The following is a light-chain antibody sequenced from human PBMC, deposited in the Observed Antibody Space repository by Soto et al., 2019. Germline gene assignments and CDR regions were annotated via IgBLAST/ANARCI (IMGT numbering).Light chain of an antibody. Sequence: QSALTQPASVSGSPGQSITISCTGTSSDVGGSNYVSWYQQHPGKAPKLMIYEVSNRPSGVTNRFSGSKSGNTASLTISGLQAEDEADYSCSSYTSSSTRVVFGGGTKLPVL. CDR2: EVS. CDR3: SSYTSSSTRVV. J-gene: IGLJ2*01. CDR1: SSDVGGSNY. V-gene: IGLV2-14*01.